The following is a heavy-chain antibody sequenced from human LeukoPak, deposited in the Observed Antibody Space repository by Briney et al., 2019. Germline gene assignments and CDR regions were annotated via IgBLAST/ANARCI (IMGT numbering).Heavy chain of an antibody. V-gene: IGHV4-34*01. CDR2: ISRHGST. CDR1: GGSFSDYY. Sequence: SETLSLTCAVYGGSFSDYYWSWIRQPPGKGLEWIGEISRHGSTNYNPSLKSRVTISIDTSKNQFSLNLRSVTAADTAVYYCASARWDYWGQGTLVTVSS. J-gene: IGHJ4*02. D-gene: IGHD5-24*01. CDR3: ASARWDY.